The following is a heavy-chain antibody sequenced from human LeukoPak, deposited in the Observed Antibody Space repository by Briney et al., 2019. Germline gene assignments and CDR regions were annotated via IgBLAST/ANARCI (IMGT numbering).Heavy chain of an antibody. Sequence: GGSLRLSCAASGLTFSSYPMHWVHQAPGKGLEWVAVISYDGSEKHYADPVKGRFTISRDNSKNTLYLQMNSLRAEDTAVYYCAKVSIAARPVDYWGQGTLVTVSS. V-gene: IGHV3-30-3*01. CDR1: GLTFSSYP. D-gene: IGHD6-6*01. CDR2: ISYDGSEK. J-gene: IGHJ4*02. CDR3: AKVSIAARPVDY.